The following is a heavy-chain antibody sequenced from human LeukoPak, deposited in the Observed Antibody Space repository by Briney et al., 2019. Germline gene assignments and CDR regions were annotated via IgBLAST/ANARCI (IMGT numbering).Heavy chain of an antibody. CDR1: GFTFSSNW. J-gene: IGHJ5*02. V-gene: IGHV3-74*01. D-gene: IGHD1/OR15-1a*01. Sequence: GGSLRLSCAAAGFTFSSNWMHWVRQAPGKGLVWVSRINSDGSSTSYADYVKGRFTISRDNAKNMLYLQMNSLRVEDTAVYYCARDPRNKGFDPWGQGTLVTVSA. CDR3: ARDPRNKGFDP. CDR2: INSDGSST.